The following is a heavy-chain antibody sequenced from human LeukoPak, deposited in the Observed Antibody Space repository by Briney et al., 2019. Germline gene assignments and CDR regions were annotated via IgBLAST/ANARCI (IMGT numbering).Heavy chain of an antibody. CDR1: GYTLTELS. J-gene: IGHJ4*02. V-gene: IGHV1-24*01. CDR2: FDPEDGET. CDR3: ATAGLWLHYFVY. Sequence: ASVKVSCKVSGYTLTELSMHWVRQAPGKGLEWMGGFDPEDGETIYAQKFQGRVTMTEDTSTDTAYMELSSLRSEDTAVYYCATAGLWLHYFVYWGQGTLVTVSS. D-gene: IGHD5-18*01.